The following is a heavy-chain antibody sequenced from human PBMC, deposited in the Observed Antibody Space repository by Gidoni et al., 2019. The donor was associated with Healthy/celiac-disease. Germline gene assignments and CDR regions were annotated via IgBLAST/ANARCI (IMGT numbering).Heavy chain of an antibody. CDR1: GGSFRGYY. J-gene: IGHJ6*02. D-gene: IGHD3-10*01. V-gene: IGHV4-34*01. CDR3: ARGGAVRGVIIRPYGMDV. Sequence: QVQLQQWGAGLLKPSEHLSLTCAVYGGSFRGYYWSWIRQPPGKGLGWSGEINHSGSTNYNPSLKSRVTISVDTSKNQFSLKLSSVTAADTAVYYCARGGAVRGVIIRPYGMDVWGQGTTVTVSS. CDR2: INHSGST.